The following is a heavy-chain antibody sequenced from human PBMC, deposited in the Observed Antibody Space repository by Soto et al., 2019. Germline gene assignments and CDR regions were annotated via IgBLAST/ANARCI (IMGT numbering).Heavy chain of an antibody. V-gene: IGHV3-21*01. CDR2: ISSSSSSI. CDR3: ARTLVRGVLSADYFDS. D-gene: IGHD3-10*01. J-gene: IGHJ4*02. CDR1: GFTFSSYS. Sequence: EVPLVESGGGLVKPGGSLRLSCAASGFTFSSYSMNWVRQAPGKGLEWVSFISSSSSSIYYADSVKGRFTISRDNANNSLFLQRNSLRVEDTAVYYCARTLVRGVLSADYFDSGGQGTLVTVSS.